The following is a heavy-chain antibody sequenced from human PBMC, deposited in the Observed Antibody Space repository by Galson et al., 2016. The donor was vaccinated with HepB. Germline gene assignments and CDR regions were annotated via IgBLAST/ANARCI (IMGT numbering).Heavy chain of an antibody. CDR3: ARWRGSGEIWHIDY. CDR2: ITGDSNYI. CDR1: GFTFSSYH. Sequence: SLRLSCAASGFTFSSYHMTWVRQAPGAGLERVSSITGDSNYIRYAGSVRGRFTISRDNAKNSLYLQMDSLRAEDTAVYYCARWRGSGEIWHIDYWGQGTLVTVSS. D-gene: IGHD2-15*01. J-gene: IGHJ4*02. V-gene: IGHV3-21*01.